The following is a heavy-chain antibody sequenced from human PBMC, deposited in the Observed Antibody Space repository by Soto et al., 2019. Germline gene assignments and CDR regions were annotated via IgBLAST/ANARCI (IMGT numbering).Heavy chain of an antibody. J-gene: IGHJ6*02. D-gene: IGHD3-22*01. CDR3: ATSQWLPTYYYYGMDV. CDR2: IYYSGST. CDR1: GGSISSGGYY. V-gene: IGHV4-31*02. Sequence: PSETLCLTXTVSGGSISSGGYYWSWIRQHPGKGLEWIGYIYYSGSTYYNPSLKSRVTISVDTSKNQFSLKLSSVTAADTAVCYCATSQWLPTYYYYGMDVWGQGTTVTVSS.